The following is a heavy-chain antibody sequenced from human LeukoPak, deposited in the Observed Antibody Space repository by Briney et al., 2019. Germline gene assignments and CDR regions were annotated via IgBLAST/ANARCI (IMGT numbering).Heavy chain of an antibody. CDR1: GYTFTSYG. Sequence: ASVKVSCKASGYTFTSYGISWVRQAPGQGLEWMGWISAYNGNTNYAQKLQGRVTMTTDTSTSTVYMELSSLRSEDTAVYYCAGDCSGGSCYSSGAFDIWGQGTMVTVSS. D-gene: IGHD2-15*01. CDR3: AGDCSGGSCYSSGAFDI. CDR2: ISAYNGNT. V-gene: IGHV1-18*01. J-gene: IGHJ3*02.